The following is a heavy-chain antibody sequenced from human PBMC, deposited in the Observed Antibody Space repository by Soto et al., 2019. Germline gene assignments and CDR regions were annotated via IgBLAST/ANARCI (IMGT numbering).Heavy chain of an antibody. J-gene: IGHJ6*03. V-gene: IGHV3-7*01. CDR1: GFTFSSYW. Sequence: HPGGSLRLSCAASGFTFSSYWMSWVRQAPGKGLEWVANIKQDGSEKYYVDSVKGRFTISRDNAKNSLYLQMNSLRAEDTAVYYCARVRGDIVVVPAAIRKYYYYYMDVWGKGTTVTVSS. CDR2: IKQDGSEK. D-gene: IGHD2-2*02. CDR3: ARVRGDIVVVPAAIRKYYYYYMDV.